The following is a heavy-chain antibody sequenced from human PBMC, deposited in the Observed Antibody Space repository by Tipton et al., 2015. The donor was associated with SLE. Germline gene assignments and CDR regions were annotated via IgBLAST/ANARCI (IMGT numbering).Heavy chain of an antibody. Sequence: SLRLSCAASGFTFSSYWMHWVRHAPGKGLVWVSRINSDGSSTSYADSVKGRFTITRDNAKNTLYLQMNSLRAEDTAVYYCARDLANWGTDYWGQGTLVTVSS. CDR1: GFTFSSYW. J-gene: IGHJ4*02. D-gene: IGHD7-27*01. V-gene: IGHV3-74*01. CDR3: ARDLANWGTDY. CDR2: INSDGSST.